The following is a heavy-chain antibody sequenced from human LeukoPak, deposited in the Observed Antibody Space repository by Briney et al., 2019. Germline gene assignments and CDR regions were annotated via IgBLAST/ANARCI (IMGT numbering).Heavy chain of an antibody. CDR3: ARDYATDTDMV. D-gene: IGHD5-18*01. Sequence: QSGGSLRLSCAASGFTFSTYSMHWVRQAPGKGLEWVAVISYDGGSKYYADSLKGRFTISRDNSKNTLYLQMNSLRAEDTAVYYCARDYATDTDMVRGQGILVTVSS. CDR1: GFTFSTYS. CDR2: ISYDGGSK. V-gene: IGHV3-30-3*01. J-gene: IGHJ4*02.